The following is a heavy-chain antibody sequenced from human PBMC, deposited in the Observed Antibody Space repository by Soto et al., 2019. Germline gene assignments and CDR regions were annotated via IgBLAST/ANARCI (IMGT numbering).Heavy chain of an antibody. Sequence: EVQLVESGGGLIQPGGSLRLSCAASGFTVSSNYMSWVRQAPGKGLEWVSVIYSGGSTYYADSVKGRFTISRDNSKNTLYLQMNSLRAEDTAVYYCAKDSSPDFWSGYPPWGYWGQGTLVTVSS. D-gene: IGHD3-3*01. V-gene: IGHV3-53*01. J-gene: IGHJ4*02. CDR1: GFTVSSNY. CDR3: AKDSSPDFWSGYPPWGY. CDR2: IYSGGST.